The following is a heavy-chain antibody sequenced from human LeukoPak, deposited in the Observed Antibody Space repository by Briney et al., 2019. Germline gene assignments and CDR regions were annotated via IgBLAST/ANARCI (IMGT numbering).Heavy chain of an antibody. V-gene: IGHV4-30-4*01. CDR1: GVSISSGDYY. CDR2: IYYSGST. J-gene: IGHJ5*02. D-gene: IGHD5-18*01. CDR3: ARGGYSYGYWGGLTFNWFDP. Sequence: SETLSLTCTVSGVSISSGDYYWSWIRQPPGKGLEWIGYIYYSGSTYYNPSLKSRVTISVDTSKNQFSLKLSSVTAADTAVYYCARGGYSYGYWGGLTFNWFDPWGQGTLVTVSS.